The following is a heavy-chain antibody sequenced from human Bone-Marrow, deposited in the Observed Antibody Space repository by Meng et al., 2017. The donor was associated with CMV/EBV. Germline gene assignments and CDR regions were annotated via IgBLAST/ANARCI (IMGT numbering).Heavy chain of an antibody. Sequence: GESLKISCAASGFTFSSYSMNWVRQAPGKGLEWVSVIYSGGSTYYADSVKGRFTISRDNAQNSLHLQMNSLRVEDTALYYCARKGYCTSSTCYNFYGMDVWGQGTAVTVSS. D-gene: IGHD2/OR15-2a*01. J-gene: IGHJ6*02. CDR1: GFTFSSYS. V-gene: IGHV3-53*01. CDR2: IYSGGST. CDR3: ARKGYCTSSTCYNFYGMDV.